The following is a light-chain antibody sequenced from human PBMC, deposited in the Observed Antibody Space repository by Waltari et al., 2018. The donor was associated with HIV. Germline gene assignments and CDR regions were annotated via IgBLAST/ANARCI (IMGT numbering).Light chain of an antibody. V-gene: IGKV3-15*01. CDR2: GAS. CDR1: QSVSSN. CDR3: HQYNNWART. J-gene: IGKJ1*01. Sequence: EIVMTHSPATLSVSPGERATLSCRASQSVSSNLAGYQQKPGQAPSVLIYGASTRATGIPARFGGSGSGTEFTLTISSLQSEDFAVYYCHQYNNWARTFGQGTKVESK.